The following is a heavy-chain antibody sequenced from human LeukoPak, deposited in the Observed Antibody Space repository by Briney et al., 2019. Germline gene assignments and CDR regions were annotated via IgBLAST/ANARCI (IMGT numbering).Heavy chain of an antibody. J-gene: IGHJ4*02. V-gene: IGHV3-30*19. CDR3: ARSGIQLWSYSDY. D-gene: IGHD5-18*01. CDR2: ISYDGSDK. CDR1: GFTFSSYG. Sequence: PGRSLRLSCAASGFTFSSYGMHWVRQAPGKGLEWVAVISYDGSDKYYADFVKGRFTISRDNSKNTLYLQMNSLRAEDTAVYYCARSGIQLWSYSDYWGQGTLVTVSS.